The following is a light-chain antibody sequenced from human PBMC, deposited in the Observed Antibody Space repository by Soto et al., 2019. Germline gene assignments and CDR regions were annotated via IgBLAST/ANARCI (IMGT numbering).Light chain of an antibody. V-gene: IGLV2-14*03. J-gene: IGLJ2*01. CDR1: SRDVGDYKY. Sequence: QSVLTQPASVSGSPGQSITISCTRTSRDVGDYKYVCWYQQHPGKAPKLMIYDVTYRPSGVSSRFSASKSGNTASLTISGLQAEDEADYYCSSYSSSNTLIFGGGTKLTVL. CDR3: SSYSSSNTLI. CDR2: DVT.